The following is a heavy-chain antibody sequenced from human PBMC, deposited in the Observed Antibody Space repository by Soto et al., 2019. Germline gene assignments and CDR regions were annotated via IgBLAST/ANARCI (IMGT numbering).Heavy chain of an antibody. V-gene: IGHV1-18*01. D-gene: IGHD5-12*01. CDR2: ISTYSGDP. CDR3: AIQPGPTTSENWFDP. Sequence: QVHLVQSGVEVKTPGASVTVSCQASGYTFFTYDISWVRQAPGQGLEWMGWISTYSGDPKHAQKFQGRVTMTMATATTTALLALRSLRSDDTAVYYCAIQPGPTTSENWFDPWGQGPLVTVSS. CDR1: GYTFFTYD. J-gene: IGHJ5*02.